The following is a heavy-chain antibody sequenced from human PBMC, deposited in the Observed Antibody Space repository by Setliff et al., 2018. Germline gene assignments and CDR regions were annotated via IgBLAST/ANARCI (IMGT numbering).Heavy chain of an antibody. D-gene: IGHD5-18*01. CDR2: INQSGST. J-gene: IGHJ5*02. Sequence: PSETLSLTCDMYGGSFSAYHWSWIRQTPGKGLEWIGEINQSGSTNYNPPLKSRVTMSLDTYKHQFSLKLSSVTAADTAVFYCAKGYNYGPFSWGQGTLVTVSS. V-gene: IGHV4-34*01. CDR3: AKGYNYGPFS. CDR1: GGSFSAYH.